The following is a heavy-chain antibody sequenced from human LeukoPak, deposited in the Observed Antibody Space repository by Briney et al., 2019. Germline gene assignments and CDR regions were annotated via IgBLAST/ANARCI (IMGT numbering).Heavy chain of an antibody. D-gene: IGHD3-3*01. J-gene: IGHJ6*03. CDR1: GGSISSGGYS. Sequence: SQTLSLTCAVSGGSISSGGYSWSWIRQPPGKGLEWIGYIYHSGSTYYNPSLKSRVTISVDRSKNQFSLKLSSVTAADTAVYYCAAAPYDFGPRDYYMDVWGKGTTVTVSS. CDR3: AAAPYDFGPRDYYMDV. V-gene: IGHV4-30-2*01. CDR2: IYHSGST.